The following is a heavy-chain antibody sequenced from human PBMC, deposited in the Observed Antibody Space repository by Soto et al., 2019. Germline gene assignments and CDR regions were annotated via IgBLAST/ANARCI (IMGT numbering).Heavy chain of an antibody. Sequence: PGGSLRLSCAASGFTFSSYAMHWGRQAPGKGLEWVAVISYDGSNKYYADSVKGRFTISRDNSKNTLYLQMNSLRAEDTAVYYCARVLRRDGYNFLDYWGQGTLVTVSS. D-gene: IGHD5-12*01. CDR2: ISYDGSNK. J-gene: IGHJ4*02. CDR1: GFTFSSYA. V-gene: IGHV3-30-3*01. CDR3: ARVLRRDGYNFLDY.